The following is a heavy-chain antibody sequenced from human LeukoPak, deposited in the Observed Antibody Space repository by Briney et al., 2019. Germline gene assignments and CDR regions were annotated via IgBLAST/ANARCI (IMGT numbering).Heavy chain of an antibody. CDR3: ARDLTSSGSRNAFDI. J-gene: IGHJ3*02. Sequence: GAPVKVSCKASGYTFTSYGISWVRQAPGRGLEWMGWISAYNGNTNYAQKLQGRVTMTTDTSTGTAYMELRSLRSDDTAVYYCARDLTSSGSRNAFDIWGQGTMVTVSS. V-gene: IGHV1-18*01. CDR1: GYTFTSYG. D-gene: IGHD1-26*01. CDR2: ISAYNGNT.